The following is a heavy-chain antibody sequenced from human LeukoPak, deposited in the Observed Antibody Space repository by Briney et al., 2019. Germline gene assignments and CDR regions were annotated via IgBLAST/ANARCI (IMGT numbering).Heavy chain of an antibody. V-gene: IGHV4-34*01. CDR3: ARGQIGYSGYDSQYFDY. J-gene: IGHJ4*02. D-gene: IGHD5-12*01. Sequence: SETLSLTCAVYGGSFSGYYWSWIRQPPGKGLEWIGEINHSGSTNYNPSLKSRVTISVDTSKNQFSLKLSSVTAADTAVYYCARGQIGYSGYDSQYFDYWGQGTLVTVSS. CDR1: GGSFSGYY. CDR2: INHSGST.